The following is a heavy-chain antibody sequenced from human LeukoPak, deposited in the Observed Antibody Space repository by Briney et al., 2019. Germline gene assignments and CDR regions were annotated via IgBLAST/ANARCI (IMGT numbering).Heavy chain of an antibody. V-gene: IGHV1-69*06. D-gene: IGHD3-10*01. J-gene: IGHJ6*04. CDR3: AGGSGSYSVGYYYYYGMDV. CDR1: GGTFSSYA. Sequence: PVKASCKASGGTFSSYAISWVRQAPGQGLEWMGGIIPIFGTANYAQKSQGRVTITADKSTSTAYMELSSLRSEDTAVYYCAGGSGSYSVGYYYYYGMDVWGKGTTVTVSS. CDR2: IIPIFGTA.